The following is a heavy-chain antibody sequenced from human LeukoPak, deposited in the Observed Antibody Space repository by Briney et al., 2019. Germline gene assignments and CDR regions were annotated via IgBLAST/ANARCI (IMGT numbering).Heavy chain of an antibody. J-gene: IGHJ4*02. D-gene: IGHD2-21*01. CDR3: ARERAYGGDFDY. V-gene: IGHV4-61*02. Sequence: SETLSLTCTVSGGSISSGSYYWSWIRQPAGKGLEWIGRIYTSGSTNYNPSLKSRVTISVDTSKNQFSLKLSSVTAADTAVYYCARERAYGGDFDYWGQGTLVTVSS. CDR2: IYTSGST. CDR1: GGSISSGSYY.